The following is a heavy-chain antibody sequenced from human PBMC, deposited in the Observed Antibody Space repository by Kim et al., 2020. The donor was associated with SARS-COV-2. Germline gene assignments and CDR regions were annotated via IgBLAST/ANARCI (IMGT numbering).Heavy chain of an antibody. D-gene: IGHD3-10*01. V-gene: IGHV4-34*01. J-gene: IGHJ4*02. Sequence: SRVTISVDTSKNQFYLELSSVSAADTAVYYCARGPRITMVRGVITTYFDYWGQGTLVTVSS. CDR3: ARGPRITMVRGVITTYFDY.